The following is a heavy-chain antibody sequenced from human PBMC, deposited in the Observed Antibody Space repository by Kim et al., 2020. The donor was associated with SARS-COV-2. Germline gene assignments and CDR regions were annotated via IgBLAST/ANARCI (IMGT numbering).Heavy chain of an antibody. Sequence: ADSVKGRFTISRDNSKNTLYLQMNSLRAEDTAVYYCARDRGAMVTGFDYWGQGTLVTVSS. V-gene: IGHV3-30*01. CDR3: ARDRGAMVTGFDY. J-gene: IGHJ4*02. D-gene: IGHD5-18*01.